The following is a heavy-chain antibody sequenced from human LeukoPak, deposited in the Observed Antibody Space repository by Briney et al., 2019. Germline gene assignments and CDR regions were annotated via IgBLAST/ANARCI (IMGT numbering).Heavy chain of an antibody. CDR1: GLIFGDHA. V-gene: IGHV3-49*04. Sequence: GGSLRLSCIGSGLIFGDHAMSWVRQAPGKGLEWVGFIRSKAYRATTEYAASVKGRFTISRDDSASIAYLQMNSLRTEDTAVYYCARGPIQLWIHNAMDVWGQGTTVTVSS. CDR2: IRSKAYRATT. CDR3: ARGPIQLWIHNAMDV. J-gene: IGHJ6*02. D-gene: IGHD5-24*01.